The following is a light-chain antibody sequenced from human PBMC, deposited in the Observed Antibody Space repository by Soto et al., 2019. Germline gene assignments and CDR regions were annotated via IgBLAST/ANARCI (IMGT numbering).Light chain of an antibody. CDR1: QSVSSSY. J-gene: IGKJ1*01. CDR2: GAS. CDR3: QQYGSSLWT. Sequence: IVMTQSPATLSVSPWERATLSCRDSQSVSSSYLAWYQQKPGQAPRLLIYGASSRATGIPDRFSGSGSGTDFTLTISRPEPEDFAVYYCQQYGSSLWTFGQGTKVDIK. V-gene: IGKV3-20*01.